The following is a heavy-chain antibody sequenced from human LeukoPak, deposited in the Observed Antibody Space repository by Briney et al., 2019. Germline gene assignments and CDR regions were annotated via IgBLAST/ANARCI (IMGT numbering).Heavy chain of an antibody. Sequence: SQTLSLTCTVSGGSISSGGYYWSWIRQHPGKGLEWIGYIYYSGSTYYNPSLKSRVTISVDTSKNQFSLKLSSVTAADTAVYYCASGYCSGTSCYTAVWGQGTTVTVSS. V-gene: IGHV4-31*03. J-gene: IGHJ6*02. CDR2: IYYSGST. D-gene: IGHD2-2*02. CDR1: GGSISSGGYY. CDR3: ASGYCSGTSCYTAV.